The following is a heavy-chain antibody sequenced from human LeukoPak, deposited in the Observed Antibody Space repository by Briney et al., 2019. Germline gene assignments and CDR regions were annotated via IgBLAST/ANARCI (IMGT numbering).Heavy chain of an antibody. Sequence: VSVTVSYTPSGGTFSRYAISWVRQAARQEREWMGWMNPSSGNTGYEQKFQGRVTMTRNTSITTAYMELNSLRSENTAVYYCARGSRRDVATNRIYYFDYWGQGTLVTASS. D-gene: IGHD5-12*01. J-gene: IGHJ4*02. CDR1: GGTFSRYA. V-gene: IGHV1-8*02. CDR2: MNPSSGNT. CDR3: ARGSRRDVATNRIYYFDY.